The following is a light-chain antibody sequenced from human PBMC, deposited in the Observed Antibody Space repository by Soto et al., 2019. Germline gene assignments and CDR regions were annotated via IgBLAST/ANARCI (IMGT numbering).Light chain of an antibody. Sequence: QSALTQPASVSGSPGQSITISCTGTSSDVGGYNYVSWYQQHPGKAPKLMIYDVSNRPSGVSNRFSGSKSGNTASLTISGLQAEDEAAYYCSSYTSSSMVFGTGTKVTVL. CDR1: SSDVGGYNY. CDR2: DVS. J-gene: IGLJ1*01. V-gene: IGLV2-14*01. CDR3: SSYTSSSMV.